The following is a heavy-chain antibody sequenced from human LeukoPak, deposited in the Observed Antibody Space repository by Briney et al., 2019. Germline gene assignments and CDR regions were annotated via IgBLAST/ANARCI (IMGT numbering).Heavy chain of an antibody. D-gene: IGHD3-3*01. Sequence: GGSLRPSCAASGFTFTNYWMSWVRQAPGKGLELVANIKQDRSEKYYVDSVKGRFTISRDNAKNSLYLQMNSLRAEDTAVYYCARLREIPVFGVVTKSTSYFDYWGQGTLVTVSS. V-gene: IGHV3-7*01. J-gene: IGHJ4*02. CDR2: IKQDRSEK. CDR1: GFTFTNYW. CDR3: ARLREIPVFGVVTKSTSYFDY.